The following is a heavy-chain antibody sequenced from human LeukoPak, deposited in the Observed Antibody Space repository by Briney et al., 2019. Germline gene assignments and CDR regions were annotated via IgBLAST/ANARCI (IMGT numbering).Heavy chain of an antibody. CDR3: ARGLTGEDY. D-gene: IGHD7-27*01. J-gene: IGHJ4*02. Sequence: ASVKVSCKASGYTFTGYYMHWVRQAPGQGLEWMGRINPNSGGTNYAQKFQGRVTMTRNTSISTAYMELSSLRSEDTAVYYCARGLTGEDYWGQGTLVTVSS. CDR1: GYTFTGYY. V-gene: IGHV1-2*06. CDR2: INPNSGGT.